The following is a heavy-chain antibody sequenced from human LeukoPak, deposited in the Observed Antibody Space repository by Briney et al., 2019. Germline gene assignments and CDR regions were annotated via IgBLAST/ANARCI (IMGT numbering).Heavy chain of an antibody. CDR2: IYHSGST. CDR3: ARDRGGASMDV. D-gene: IGHD3-10*01. CDR1: GYSISSGYY. Sequence: SETLSLTCTVSGYSISSGYYWGWIRQPPGKGLEWIGSIYHSGSTYYNPSLKSRVTIPVDTSKNQFSLKLSSVTAADTAVYYCARDRGGASMDVWGKGTTVTVSS. J-gene: IGHJ6*03. V-gene: IGHV4-38-2*02.